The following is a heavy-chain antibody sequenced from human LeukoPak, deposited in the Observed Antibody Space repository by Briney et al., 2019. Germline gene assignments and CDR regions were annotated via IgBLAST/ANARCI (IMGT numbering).Heavy chain of an antibody. Sequence: SETLSLTCSVSGDSISSGSYYWSWIRQPAGKGLEWIGRISTTGSTNYIPSLKSRVTISLDTSKNQFSLRLNSVMAADTAVYYCARGSDFWSNSHNWFDPWGQGTVVTVSS. CDR3: ARGSDFWSNSHNWFDP. D-gene: IGHD3-3*01. J-gene: IGHJ5*02. V-gene: IGHV4-61*02. CDR2: ISTTGST. CDR1: GDSISSGSYY.